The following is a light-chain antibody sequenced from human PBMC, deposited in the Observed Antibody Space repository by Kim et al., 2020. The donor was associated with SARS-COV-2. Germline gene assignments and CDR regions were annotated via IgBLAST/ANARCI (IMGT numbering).Light chain of an antibody. J-gene: IGKJ2*01. V-gene: IGKV1-8*01. CDR2: AAS. Sequence: ASTGDRVTITWRASQGISSYLDWYQQKPGKAPKLLIYAASTLQSGVPSRFSGSGSGTDFTLTISCLQSEDFATYYCQQYYSYPPYTFGQGTKLEI. CDR1: QGISSY. CDR3: QQYYSYPPYT.